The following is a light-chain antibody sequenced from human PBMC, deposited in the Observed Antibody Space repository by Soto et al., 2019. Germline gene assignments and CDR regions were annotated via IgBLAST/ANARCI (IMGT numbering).Light chain of an antibody. CDR1: SSDVGGYNY. V-gene: IGLV2-14*01. Sequence: QSALTQPASVSGSPGQSITISCTGTSSDVGGYNYVSWYQQHPGKAPKLIIYDVSNRPSGVSNRFSGSKSGNTASLTISGLQAEDEADYYCSSYTSSSIVVFGGGTQLTVL. CDR3: SSYTSSSIVV. J-gene: IGLJ2*01. CDR2: DVS.